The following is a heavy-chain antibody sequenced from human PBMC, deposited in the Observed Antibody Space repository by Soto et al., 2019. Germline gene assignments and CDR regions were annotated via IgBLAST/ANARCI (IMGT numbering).Heavy chain of an antibody. CDR1: GFTFSSYW. CDR3: ARDQGTAMVQNCVLVSGY. V-gene: IGHV3-7*03. D-gene: IGHD5-18*01. Sequence: WGSLRLSCAASGFTFSSYWMSWVRQAPGKGLEWVANIKQDGSEKYYVDSVKGRFTISRDNAKNSLYLQMNSLRAEDTAVYYCARDQGTAMVQNCVLVSGYWGQGPLVTVSS. CDR2: IKQDGSEK. J-gene: IGHJ4*02.